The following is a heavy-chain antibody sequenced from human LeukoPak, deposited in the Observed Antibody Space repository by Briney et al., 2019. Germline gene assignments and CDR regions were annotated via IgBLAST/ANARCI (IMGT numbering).Heavy chain of an antibody. J-gene: IGHJ6*02. D-gene: IGHD5-18*01. V-gene: IGHV1-18*01. CDR3: ARVAPYSYAPDYGMDF. CDR2: LSAYNGNT. CDR1: GYTFTSDG. Sequence: ASLKLSCEASGYTFTSDGISWVRQAPGQGLEWMGWLSAYNGNTNYAQKLQGRGTMTTDTSTSTAYMDLRSLRSDDTAVYYCARVAPYSYAPDYGMDFWGQGTMVTVSS.